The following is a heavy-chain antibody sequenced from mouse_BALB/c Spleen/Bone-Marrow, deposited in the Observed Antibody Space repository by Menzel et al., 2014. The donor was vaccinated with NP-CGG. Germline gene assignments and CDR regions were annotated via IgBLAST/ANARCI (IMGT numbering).Heavy chain of an antibody. D-gene: IGHD1-1*01. V-gene: IGHV1-4*01. CDR3: TIRYYAMDY. CDR2: INPSSACT. Sequence: VQLQQSGAELARPGASVKMSCQASGYTFTRYTMHWEKQRPGQGLEWIGYINPSSACTNYNQKFKDKATLTADKSSSTAYMQLSSLTSEDSAVYYCTIRYYAMDYWGQGTSVTVSS. J-gene: IGHJ4*01. CDR1: GYTFTRYT.